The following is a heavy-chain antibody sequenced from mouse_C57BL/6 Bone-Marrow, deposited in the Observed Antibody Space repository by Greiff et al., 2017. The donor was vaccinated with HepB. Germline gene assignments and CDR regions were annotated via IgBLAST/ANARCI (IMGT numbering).Heavy chain of an antibody. CDR2: ISAGGSYT. CDR3: AREWGPLGLRRGAWFAY. Sequence: EVQLVESGGGLVKPGGSLKLSCAASGFTFSSSAMSWVRQTPEKRLEWVATISAGGSYTYYPDNVKGRFTISRDNAKNNLYLQMSHLKSEDTAMYYCAREWGPLGLRRGAWFAYWGQGTLVTVSA. V-gene: IGHV5-4*01. D-gene: IGHD2-2*01. CDR1: GFTFSSSA. J-gene: IGHJ3*01.